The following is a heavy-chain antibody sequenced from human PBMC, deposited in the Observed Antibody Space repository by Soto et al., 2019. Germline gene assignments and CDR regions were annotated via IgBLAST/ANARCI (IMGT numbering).Heavy chain of an antibody. J-gene: IGHJ4*02. CDR1: GYIFTNYW. CDR3: AREFSVTWDD. V-gene: IGHV5-10-1*01. CDR2: IDPSDSYS. D-gene: IGHD2-21*02. Sequence: VESLKISCKCAGYIFTNYWIRWFHEMAVEVLWWMGRIDPSDSYSNYNTSFQGHVTISADKSISTAFLQWSSLKASDTAMYYCAREFSVTWDDWGQGTLVTVSS.